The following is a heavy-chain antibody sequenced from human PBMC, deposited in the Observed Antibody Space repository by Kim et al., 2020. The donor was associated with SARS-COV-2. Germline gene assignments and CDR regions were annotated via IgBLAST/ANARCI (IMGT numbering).Heavy chain of an antibody. J-gene: IGHJ5*02. CDR2: IYYSGST. CDR1: GGSISSGGYY. Sequence: SETLSLTCTVSGGSISSGGYYWSWIRQHPGKGLEWIGYIYYSGSTYYNPSLKSRVTISVDTSKNQFSLKLSSVTAADTAVYYCARERKEEYYYDSSGTNWFDPWGQGTLVTVSS. CDR3: ARERKEEYYYDSSGTNWFDP. D-gene: IGHD3-22*01. V-gene: IGHV4-31*03.